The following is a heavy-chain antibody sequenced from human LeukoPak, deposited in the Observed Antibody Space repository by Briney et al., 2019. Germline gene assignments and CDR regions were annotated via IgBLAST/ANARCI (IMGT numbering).Heavy chain of an antibody. D-gene: IGHD3-22*01. J-gene: IGHJ3*01. V-gene: IGHV3-74*01. CDR3: ATSSGYFSDAFDL. CDR1: AFTFNNYW. CDR2: IKGDGSST. Sequence: GGSLRLSCVASAFTFNNYWMHWVRQAPGKGLVWVSRIKGDGSSTNYADSVRGRFTTSRDNAKNLLYLQMDNLRAEDSSVYYCATSSGYFSDAFDLWGQGTMVTVSS.